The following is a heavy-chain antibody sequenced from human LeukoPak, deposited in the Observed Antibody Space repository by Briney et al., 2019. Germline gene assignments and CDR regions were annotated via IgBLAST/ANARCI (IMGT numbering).Heavy chain of an antibody. CDR1: GGSISSYY. Sequence: SETLSLTCTVSGGSISSYYWSWIRQPPGKGLEWIGYIYYSGSTNYNPSLKSRVTISVDTSKNQFSLKLSSVTAADTAVYYCARGGVTNKNPGYWGQGTLVTVSS. J-gene: IGHJ4*02. D-gene: IGHD4-17*01. CDR2: IYYSGST. V-gene: IGHV4-59*01. CDR3: ARGGVTNKNPGY.